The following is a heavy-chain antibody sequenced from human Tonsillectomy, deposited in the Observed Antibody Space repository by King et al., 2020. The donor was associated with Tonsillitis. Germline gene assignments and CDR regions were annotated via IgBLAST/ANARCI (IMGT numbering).Heavy chain of an antibody. J-gene: IGHJ3*02. D-gene: IGHD3-10*01. CDR1: GGSISSYY. CDR2: IYYSGSP. V-gene: IGHV4-59*08. Sequence: VQLQESGPGLVKPSETLSLTCTVSGGSISSYYWSWIRQPPGKGLEWIGYIYYSGSPNYNPSLKSRVTISVDTSKNQFSLKLNSVTAADTAVYYCARPPRHYGSGSSPHAFDIWGQGTMVTVSS. CDR3: ARPPRHYGSGSSPHAFDI.